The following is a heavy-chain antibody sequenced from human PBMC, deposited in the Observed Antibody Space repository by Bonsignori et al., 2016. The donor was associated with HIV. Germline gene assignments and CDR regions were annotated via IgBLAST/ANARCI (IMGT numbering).Heavy chain of an antibody. J-gene: IGHJ6*03. CDR2: ISSSGGTI. V-gene: IGHV3-11*01. CDR3: ARGITMVRGVITLYYYYMDV. Sequence: RQAPGKGLEWVSYISSSGGTIYYADSVKGRFTISRDNAKNSLYLQMNSLRAEDTAVYYCARGITMVRGVITLYYYYMDVWGKGTTVTVSS. D-gene: IGHD3-10*01.